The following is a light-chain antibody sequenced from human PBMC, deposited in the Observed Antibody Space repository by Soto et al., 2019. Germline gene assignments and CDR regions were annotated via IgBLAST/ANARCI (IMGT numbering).Light chain of an antibody. CDR2: STN. J-gene: IGLJ2*01. CDR3: AAWDGSRNVVL. Sequence: QSVLTQPPSASGATGQRVAISCSGSSSNIGSNTVNWYQQLPGSAPQLLIYSTNQRPSGVPGRFSGSKSGTSASLAISGLQAEDEDDYYWAAWDGSRNVVLFGGGTKVTVL. CDR1: SSNIGSNT. V-gene: IGLV1-44*01.